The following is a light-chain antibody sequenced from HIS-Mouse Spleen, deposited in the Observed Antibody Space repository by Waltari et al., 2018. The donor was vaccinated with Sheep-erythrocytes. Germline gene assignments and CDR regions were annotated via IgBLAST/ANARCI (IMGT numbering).Light chain of an antibody. V-gene: IGLV2-11*01. CDR1: SSDVGGSNS. Sequence: QSALTQPRSVSGSPGQSVTIPCPGTSSDVGGSNSVSWYQTHPGKAPKPMIYDVSKRPPGVPDRFSGSKSGNTASLTISGLQAEDEADYYCCSYAGSYNHVFATGTKVTVL. CDR2: DVS. J-gene: IGLJ1*01. CDR3: CSYAGSYNHV.